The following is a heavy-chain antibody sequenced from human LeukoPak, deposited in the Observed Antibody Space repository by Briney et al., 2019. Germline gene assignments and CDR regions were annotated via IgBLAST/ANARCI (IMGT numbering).Heavy chain of an antibody. CDR1: GGSISSSSYY. V-gene: IGHV4-39*07. CDR3: ARRLENYGIFDI. J-gene: IGHJ3*02. D-gene: IGHD3-10*01. Sequence: SETLSLTCTVSGGSISSSSYYWGWIRQPPGKGLEWIGSIYYSGSTYYNPSLKSRVTISVDTSKNQFSLKLSSVTAADTAVYYCARRLENYGIFDIWGHGTMVTVSS. CDR2: IYYSGST.